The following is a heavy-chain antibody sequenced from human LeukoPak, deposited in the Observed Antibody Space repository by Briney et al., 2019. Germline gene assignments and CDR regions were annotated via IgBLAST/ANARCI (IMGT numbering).Heavy chain of an antibody. CDR2: VYYSGST. D-gene: IGHD3-16*01. CDR3: ARVLDLSKRGLDAFDI. V-gene: IGHV4-59*01. J-gene: IGHJ3*02. CDR1: GGSISSYF. Sequence: SETLSLTCTVSGGSISSYFWSWIRQPPGKGLEWIGYVYYSGSTNYNPSLKSRVTISVDTSKKQFSLKLSSATAADTAVYYCARVLDLSKRGLDAFDIWGQGTMVTASS.